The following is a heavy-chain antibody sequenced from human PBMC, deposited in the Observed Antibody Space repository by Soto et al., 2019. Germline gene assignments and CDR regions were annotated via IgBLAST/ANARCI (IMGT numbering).Heavy chain of an antibody. CDR1: GGSISRSSYY. V-gene: IGHV4-39*01. CDR2: IDYSEST. Sequence: PSETLSLTCTVSGGSISRSSYYWGWIRQPPGKVLEWIGSIDYSESTYYNPSLKSRVTISGDTSQNQFSLKLSSVTAADTAVYYCASHPEGGYIHYWGQGTLVTVSS. J-gene: IGHJ4*02. D-gene: IGHD3-22*01. CDR3: ASHPEGGYIHY.